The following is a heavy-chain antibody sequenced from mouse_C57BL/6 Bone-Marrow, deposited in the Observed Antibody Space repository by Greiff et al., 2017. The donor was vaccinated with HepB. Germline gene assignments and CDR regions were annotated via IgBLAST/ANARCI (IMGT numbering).Heavy chain of an antibody. Sequence: QVQLQQSGAELARPGASVKLSCKASGYTFTSYGISWVKQRTGQGLEWIGEIYPRSGNTYYNEKFKGKATLTADKSSSTAYMELRSLTSEDSAVYFCARGPYYYGSSYDYFDYWGQGTTRTVSS. CDR1: GYTFTSYG. J-gene: IGHJ2*01. D-gene: IGHD1-1*01. V-gene: IGHV1-81*01. CDR2: IYPRSGNT. CDR3: ARGPYYYGSSYDYFDY.